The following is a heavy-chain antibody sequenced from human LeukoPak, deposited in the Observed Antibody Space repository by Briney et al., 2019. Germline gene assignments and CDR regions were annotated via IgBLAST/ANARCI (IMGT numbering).Heavy chain of an antibody. CDR2: ISGSGGST. Sequence: GGSLRLFCAASGFTFSRYAMSWVRQAPGKGLEWVSAISGSGGSTVYADSVKGRFTISRDNSKNTLYLQMNSLRAEDTAVYYCAKAVTAYSFDYWGQGTLVTVSS. V-gene: IGHV3-23*01. CDR3: AKAVTAYSFDY. D-gene: IGHD2-15*01. CDR1: GFTFSRYA. J-gene: IGHJ4*02.